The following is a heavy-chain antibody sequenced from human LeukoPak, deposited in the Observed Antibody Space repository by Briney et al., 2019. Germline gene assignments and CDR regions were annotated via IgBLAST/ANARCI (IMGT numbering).Heavy chain of an antibody. D-gene: IGHD4-17*01. J-gene: IGHJ4*02. CDR2: ISGSGGST. CDR1: GFTFSTNA. Sequence: GGSLRLSCLTSGFTFSTNAMSWVRQAPGKGLEWVSTISGSGGSTYYADSVKGRFTISRDNSKITLYLQMNSLRAEDTAVYYCAKDRLSNGDPAAYWGQGTLVTVSS. CDR3: AKDRLSNGDPAAY. V-gene: IGHV3-23*01.